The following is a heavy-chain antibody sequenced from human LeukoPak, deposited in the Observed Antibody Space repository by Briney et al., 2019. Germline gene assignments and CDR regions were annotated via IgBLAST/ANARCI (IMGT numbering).Heavy chain of an antibody. V-gene: IGHV4-34*01. D-gene: IGHD3-3*01. J-gene: IGHJ6*02. CDR2: INHSGST. CDR3: ARGFSESYYYYYGMDV. Sequence: SETLSLTCAVYGGSFSGYYWSWIRQPPGKGLEWIGEINHSGSTNYNPSLKSRVTISVDTSKSQFSLKLSSVTAADTAVYYCARGFSESYYYYYGMDVWGQGTTVTVSS. CDR1: GGSFSGYY.